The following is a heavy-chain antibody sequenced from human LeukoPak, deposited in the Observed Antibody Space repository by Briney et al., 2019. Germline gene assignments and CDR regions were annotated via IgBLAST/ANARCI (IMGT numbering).Heavy chain of an antibody. J-gene: IGHJ5*02. V-gene: IGHV4-34*01. CDR1: GGSFSGYY. D-gene: IGHD3-16*02. CDR2: INHSGST. Sequence: SETLSLTCAVYGGSFSGYYWSWIRQPPGKGLEWIGEINHSGSTNYNPSLKSRVTISVDTSKNQFSLKLSSVTAADTAVYYCAREGNYVWGSYRPINWFDPWGQGTLVTVSS. CDR3: AREGNYVWGSYRPINWFDP.